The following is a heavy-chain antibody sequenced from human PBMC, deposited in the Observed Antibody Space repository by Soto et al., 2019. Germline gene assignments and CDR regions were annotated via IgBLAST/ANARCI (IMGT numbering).Heavy chain of an antibody. CDR2: ISLSSSTI. CDR1: GFTFSSYN. CDR3: ARDSRNYYYYMDV. V-gene: IGHV3-48*01. J-gene: IGHJ6*03. Sequence: EVQLVESGGGLVQPGGSLRLSCAASGFTFSSYNMNWVRQAPGKGLEWISDISLSSSTIFYADSVKGRFTISRDNAKNSLYLQMNRLRAEDTAVYYCARDSRNYYYYMDVWGKGTTVTVSS.